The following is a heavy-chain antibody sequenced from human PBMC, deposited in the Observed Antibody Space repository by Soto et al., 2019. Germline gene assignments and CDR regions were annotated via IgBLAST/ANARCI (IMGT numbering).Heavy chain of an antibody. V-gene: IGHV4-59*01. CDR2: IYYSGST. J-gene: IGHJ3*02. CDR1: GGSISSYY. D-gene: IGHD6-19*01. Sequence: PSETLSLTCTVSGGSISSYYWSWIRQPPGKGLEWIGYIYYSGSTNYNPSLKSRVTISVDTSKNQFSLKLSSVTAADTAVYYCARAGLVLDKALIDFDTWGQVTMVTVSS. CDR3: ARAGLVLDKALIDFDT.